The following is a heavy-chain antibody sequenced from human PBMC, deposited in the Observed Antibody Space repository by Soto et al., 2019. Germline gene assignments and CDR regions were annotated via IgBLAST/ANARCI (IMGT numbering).Heavy chain of an antibody. D-gene: IGHD2-15*01. CDR1: GGSFRGYY. CDR3: ARAGAATLSDY. V-gene: IGHV4-34*01. Sequence: SEALSLTCAVYGGSFRGYYWSWIRQPPGKGLEWIGEINHSGSTNCNPSLKSRVTISVDTSKNQFSLKVRSVTAADTAVYYCARAGAATLSDYWGQGTLVTVS. CDR2: INHSGST. J-gene: IGHJ4*02.